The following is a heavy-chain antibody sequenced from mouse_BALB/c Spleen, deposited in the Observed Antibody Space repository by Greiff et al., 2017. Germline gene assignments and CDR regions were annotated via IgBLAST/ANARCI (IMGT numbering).Heavy chain of an antibody. CDR2: IWAGGST. D-gene: IGHD2-1*01. CDR3: ARDRGTSYGNYFFDY. J-gene: IGHJ2*01. Sequence: VQRVESGPGLVAPSQSLSITCTVSGFSLTSYGVHWVRQPPGKGLEWLGVIWAGGSTNYNSALMSRLSISKDNSKSQVFLKMNSLQTDDTAMYYCARDRGTSYGNYFFDYWGQGTTLTVSS. CDR1: GFSLTSYG. V-gene: IGHV2-9*02.